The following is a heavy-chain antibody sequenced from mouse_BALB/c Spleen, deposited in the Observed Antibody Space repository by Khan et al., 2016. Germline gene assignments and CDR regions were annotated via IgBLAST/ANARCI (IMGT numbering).Heavy chain of an antibody. D-gene: IGHD1-1*01. CDR1: GYTFRNYG. J-gene: IGHJ2*01. V-gene: IGHV9-3*02. CDR2: INTNTEES. Sequence: QIQLVQSGPELRKPGETVKISCKASGYTFRNYGINWVTQAPGKGLKWMGWINTNTEESTFAEEFKGRFAFSLETSASTAYLQINNLKNEDTATYCCAIYGSSAYFDSWGRGTTLTVSS. CDR3: AIYGSSAYFDS.